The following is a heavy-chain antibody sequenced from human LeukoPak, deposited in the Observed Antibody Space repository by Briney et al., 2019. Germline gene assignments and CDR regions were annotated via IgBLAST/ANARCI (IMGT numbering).Heavy chain of an antibody. CDR3: ATVFKGSSLQDY. CDR1: GFTVSSDY. CDR2: IYSGGST. Sequence: HPGGSLRLSCAASGFTVSSDYMSWVRQAPGKGLEWVSVIYSGGSTYYADSVKGRFTISRDNAKNTLYLQMNSLRAEDTAVYYCATVFKGSSLQDYWGQGTLVTVSS. D-gene: IGHD1-26*01. V-gene: IGHV3-53*01. J-gene: IGHJ4*02.